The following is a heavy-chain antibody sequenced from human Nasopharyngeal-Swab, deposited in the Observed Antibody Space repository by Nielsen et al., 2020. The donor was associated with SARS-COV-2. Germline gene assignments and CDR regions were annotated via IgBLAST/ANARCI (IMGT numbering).Heavy chain of an antibody. V-gene: IGHV3-30-3*01. CDR2: ISYDGSNK. J-gene: IGHJ4*02. CDR3: ARDRGDGYNLYYFDY. Sequence: GGSLRLSCAASGFTFSSYAMHWVRQAPGKGLEWVAVISYDGSNKYYADSVKGRFTISRDNSKNTLYLQMNSLRAEDTAVNYCARDRGDGYNLYYFDYWGQGTLVTVSS. CDR1: GFTFSSYA. D-gene: IGHD5-24*01.